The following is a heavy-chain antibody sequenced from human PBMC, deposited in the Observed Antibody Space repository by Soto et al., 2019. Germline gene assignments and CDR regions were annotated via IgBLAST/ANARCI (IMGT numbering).Heavy chain of an antibody. CDR3: AKSQEIGTHFFDS. J-gene: IGHJ4*02. CDR1: GFTFNGFD. CDR2: IGTAGDT. D-gene: IGHD6-13*01. Sequence: LRLSCEASGFTFNGFDMHWVRQPTGKGLEWVSSIGTAGDTYYAVSVKGRFTISRDNAKNSLSLQMNSLRAGDMAVYFCAKSQEIGTHFFDSWGQGTQVTVSS. V-gene: IGHV3-13*01.